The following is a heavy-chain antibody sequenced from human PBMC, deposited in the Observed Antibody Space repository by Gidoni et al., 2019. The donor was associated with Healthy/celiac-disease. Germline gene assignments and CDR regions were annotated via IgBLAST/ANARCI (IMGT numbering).Heavy chain of an antibody. J-gene: IGHJ6*02. V-gene: IGHV1-69*01. CDR3: AREPCSGPPAHPVYYYGMDV. D-gene: IGHD2-15*01. CDR1: GGTFSSYA. CDR2: IIPIFGTA. Sequence: QVQLVQSGAEVKKPGSSVKVSCKASGGTFSSYAISWVRQAPGQGLEWMGGIIPIFGTANYAQKFQGRVTITADESKSTADMEMSSLRSEETAVYYWAREPCSGPPAHPVYYYGMDVWGQGTTVTVSS.